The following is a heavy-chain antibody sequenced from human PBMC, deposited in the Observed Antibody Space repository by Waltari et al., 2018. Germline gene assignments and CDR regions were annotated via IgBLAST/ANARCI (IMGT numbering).Heavy chain of an antibody. Sequence: EVQLVQSGAEVKKPGATVKISCKASGYTFTDYYMRWVQQAPGNGLEWMGRVDPEDGETIYAEKFQGRVTITADTSTDTAYMELSSLRSEDPAVYYCATTGEYYYDSSGYYRPFDYWGQGTLVTVSS. D-gene: IGHD3-22*01. J-gene: IGHJ4*02. CDR2: VDPEDGET. V-gene: IGHV1-69-2*01. CDR1: GYTFTDYY. CDR3: ATTGEYYYDSSGYYRPFDY.